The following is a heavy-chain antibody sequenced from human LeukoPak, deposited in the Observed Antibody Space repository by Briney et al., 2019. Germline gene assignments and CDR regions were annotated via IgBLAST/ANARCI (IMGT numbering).Heavy chain of an antibody. CDR2: INHSGST. D-gene: IGHD3-22*01. CDR1: GGSFSGYY. Sequence: SETLSLTCAVYGGSFSGYYWSWIRQPPGKGLERIGEINHSGSTNYNPSLKSRVTISVDTSKNQFSLKLSSVTAVDTAVYYCARDHSSGSAFDIWGQGTMVTVSS. J-gene: IGHJ3*02. CDR3: ARDHSSGSAFDI. V-gene: IGHV4-34*01.